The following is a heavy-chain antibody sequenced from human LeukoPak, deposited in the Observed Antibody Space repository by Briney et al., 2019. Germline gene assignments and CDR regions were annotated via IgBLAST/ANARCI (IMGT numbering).Heavy chain of an antibody. Sequence: SETLSLTCAVSGYSVTSGYYWGWIRQPPGKGLEWIGSISYSGYTYYNPSLTGRVTISVDTSKNQFSLNLTSVTAADTAVYYCAKSGHSYYYTPGDFSWGQGTLVTVSS. D-gene: IGHD3-22*01. CDR2: ISYSGYT. CDR1: GYSVTSGYY. CDR3: AKSGHSYYYTPGDFS. V-gene: IGHV4-38-2*01. J-gene: IGHJ5*02.